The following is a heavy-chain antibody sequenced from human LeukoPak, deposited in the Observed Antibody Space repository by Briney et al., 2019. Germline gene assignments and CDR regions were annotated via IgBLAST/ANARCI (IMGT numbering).Heavy chain of an antibody. CDR2: IYYSGST. CDR3: AEGRYFDWLDDAFDI. V-gene: IGHV4-39*01. J-gene: IGHJ3*02. Sequence: PETLSLTCTVSGGSISSSSYYWGWIRQPPGKGLEWIGSIYYSGSTYYNPSLKSRVTISVDTSKNQFSLKLSSVTAADTAVYYCAEGRYFDWLDDAFDIWGQGTMVTVSS. CDR1: GGSISSSSYY. D-gene: IGHD3-9*01.